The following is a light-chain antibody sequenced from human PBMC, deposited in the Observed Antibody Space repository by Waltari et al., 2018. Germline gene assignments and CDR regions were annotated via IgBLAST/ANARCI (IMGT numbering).Light chain of an antibody. V-gene: IGKV3-20*01. CDR3: QQHGTLSAT. CDR1: QGVGSSS. CDR2: RAS. J-gene: IGKJ1*01. Sequence: EIVFTQSPGIGPLSLGDRVTLSFRASQGVGSSSLAWDQKKPGEAPRLVIYRASRRATGIPDRFSGSGSGTDFSLNISRLEPEDFAVYYCQQHGTLSATFGQGTKGEIK.